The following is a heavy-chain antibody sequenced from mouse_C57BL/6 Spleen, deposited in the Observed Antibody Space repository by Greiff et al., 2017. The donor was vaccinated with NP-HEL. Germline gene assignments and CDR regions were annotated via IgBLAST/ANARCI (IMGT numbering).Heavy chain of an antibody. D-gene: IGHD1-1*01. J-gene: IGHJ1*03. CDR1: GYSITSGYY. CDR2: ISYDGSN. CDR3: ARDLLLLRYFDV. V-gene: IGHV3-6*01. Sequence: VQLKESGPGLVKPSQSLSLTCSVTGYSITSGYYWNWIRQFPGNKLEWMGYISYDGSNNYNPSLKNRISITRDTSKNQFFLKLNSVTTEDTATYYCARDLLLLRYFDVWGTGTTVTVSS.